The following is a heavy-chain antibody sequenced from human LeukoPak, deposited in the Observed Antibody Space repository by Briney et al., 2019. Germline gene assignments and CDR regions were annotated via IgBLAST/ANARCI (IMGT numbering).Heavy chain of an antibody. CDR1: GYSFTNYD. Sequence: ASVKVSCKTSGYSFTNYDISWVRQAPGQGLEWMGWISAYNGNTNYAQKLQGRVTMTTDTSTSTAYMELRSLRSDDTAVYYCARAGYDFWSGYYSRNYYFDYWGQGTLVTVSS. J-gene: IGHJ4*02. D-gene: IGHD3-3*01. CDR3: ARAGYDFWSGYYSRNYYFDY. V-gene: IGHV1-18*01. CDR2: ISAYNGNT.